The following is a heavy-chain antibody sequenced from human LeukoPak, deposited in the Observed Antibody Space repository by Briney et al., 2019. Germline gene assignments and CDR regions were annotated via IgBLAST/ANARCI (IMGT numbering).Heavy chain of an antibody. CDR3: AKSSCSSTSCYTAFFDY. CDR1: GFTFSNYA. J-gene: IGHJ4*02. V-gene: IGHV3-23*01. D-gene: IGHD2-2*02. Sequence: PGGSLRLSCAASGFTFSNYAMSWVCQAPGKGLEWVSAISASGDSTYYADSVKGRFTFSRDNSQNTLSLQMNSLRAEDTAVYYCAKSSCSSTSCYTAFFDYWGQGTLVTVSS. CDR2: ISASGDST.